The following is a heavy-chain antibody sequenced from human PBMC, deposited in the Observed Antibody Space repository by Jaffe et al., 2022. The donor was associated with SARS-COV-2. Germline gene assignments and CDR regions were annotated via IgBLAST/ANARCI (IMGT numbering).Heavy chain of an antibody. V-gene: IGHV4-61*02. Sequence: QVQLQESGPGLVKPSQTLSLTCTVSGGSISSGSYYWSWIRQPAGKGLEWIGRIYTSGSTTYNPSLKSRVTISVDTSKNQFSLKLSSVTAAETAVYYCARSYCSGGSCHSGAFWYFDLWGRGTLVTVSS. CDR3: ARSYCSGGSCHSGAFWYFDL. CDR2: IYTSGST. J-gene: IGHJ2*01. CDR1: GGSISSGSYY. D-gene: IGHD2-15*01.